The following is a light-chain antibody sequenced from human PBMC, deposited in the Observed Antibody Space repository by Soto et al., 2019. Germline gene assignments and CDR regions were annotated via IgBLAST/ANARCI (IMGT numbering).Light chain of an antibody. J-gene: IGKJ1*01. CDR3: QQSFSTPWT. CDR1: QSISTY. V-gene: IGKV1-39*01. Sequence: DIQMTQSPSSLPASVGDRVTITCRSSQSISTYLSWYQHRPGKAPKLLILAASSLQSGVPSRFSGSGVGTDFTVTISSLQPEDFATYYCQQSFSTPWTFGQGTKVDIK. CDR2: AAS.